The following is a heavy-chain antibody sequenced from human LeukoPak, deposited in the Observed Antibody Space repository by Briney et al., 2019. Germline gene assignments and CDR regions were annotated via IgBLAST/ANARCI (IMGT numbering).Heavy chain of an antibody. CDR1: GFTFSNYA. J-gene: IGHJ4*02. Sequence: GGSLRLSCAASGFTFSNYAMSWVRQAPGKGLEWVSSTDTYFADSVKGRFTISRDNSKSTLFLQMNSLRPEDTAIYYCAKLGRGYNWYYLDYWGQGTLVTVSS. CDR2: TDT. CDR3: AKLGRGYNWYYLDY. D-gene: IGHD5-24*01. V-gene: IGHV3-23*05.